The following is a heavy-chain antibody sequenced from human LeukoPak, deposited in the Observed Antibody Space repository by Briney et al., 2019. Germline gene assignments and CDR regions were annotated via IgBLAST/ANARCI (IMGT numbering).Heavy chain of an antibody. CDR2: IYYSGST. V-gene: IGHV4-59*01. J-gene: IGHJ4*02. CDR3: ATAVVVVGPTRGYYFDY. Sequence: SETLSLTCSVSGDSISTYYWSWIRQPPGKGLEWIGYIYYSGSTNYNPSLKSRVSISVDTSKNQFPLKLSSVTAADAAVYYCATAVVVVGPTRGYYFDYWGQGTLVTVSS. CDR1: GDSISTYY. D-gene: IGHD2-15*01.